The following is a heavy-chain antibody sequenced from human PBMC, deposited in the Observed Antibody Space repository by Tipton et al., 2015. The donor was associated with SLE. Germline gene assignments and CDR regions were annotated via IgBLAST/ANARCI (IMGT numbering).Heavy chain of an antibody. V-gene: IGHV4-38-2*02. CDR3: AVNVVVKVQVDY. J-gene: IGHJ4*02. Sequence: TLSLTCNVSGHSISSGYYWGWIRQFPGKGLEWIGSFYHSGSTYYNPSLKSRVTISVDTSKNQFSLKLTSVTAADTAVYYCAVNVVVKVQVDYWGQGKLVTVSS. CDR1: GHSISSGYY. D-gene: IGHD2-21*01. CDR2: FYHSGST.